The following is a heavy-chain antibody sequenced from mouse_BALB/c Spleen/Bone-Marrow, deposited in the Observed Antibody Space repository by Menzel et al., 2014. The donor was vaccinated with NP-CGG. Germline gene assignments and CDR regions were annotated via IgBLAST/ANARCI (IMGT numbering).Heavy chain of an antibody. V-gene: IGHV1-76*01. D-gene: IGHD2-2*01. CDR1: GYIFTSYW. Sequence: QVTLKECGAELVRPGASVKLSCKTSGYIFTSYWIHWVEQRSGQGLEWIARIYPGSGSTYYNEKFEGKATLTADKSSSTAYMQLSSLKSEDSAVYFCASGVTTGWFVYWGQGTLVTVSA. J-gene: IGHJ3*01. CDR2: IYPGSGST. CDR3: ASGVTTGWFVY.